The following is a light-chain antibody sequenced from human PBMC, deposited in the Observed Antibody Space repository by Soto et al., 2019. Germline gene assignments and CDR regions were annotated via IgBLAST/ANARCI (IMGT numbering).Light chain of an antibody. Sequence: QSVLAQPPSVSAAPGQKVTISCSGSSSNIGSNYVSWYQQLPGTAPKLLIYGNSNRPSGVPDRFSGSKSGTSASLAITGLQAEDEADYYCQSYDSSLSGVYVFGTGTKVTVL. CDR1: SSNIGSNY. J-gene: IGLJ1*01. V-gene: IGLV1-40*01. CDR2: GNS. CDR3: QSYDSSLSGVYV.